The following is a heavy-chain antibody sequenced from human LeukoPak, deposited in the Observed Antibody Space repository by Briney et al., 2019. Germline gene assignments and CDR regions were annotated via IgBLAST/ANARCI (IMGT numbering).Heavy chain of an antibody. Sequence: GGSLRLSCVASGFTFNNYAMNWVRQTPGGRLEWVSFIGISSGPLLYADSVKGRFTISRDNAKASVYLQMDRLRAEDTAVYYCARAKGYTSSYSFDYWGQGILVTVSS. CDR2: IGISSGPL. J-gene: IGHJ4*02. D-gene: IGHD3-10*01. CDR3: ARAKGYTSSYSFDY. V-gene: IGHV3-48*04. CDR1: GFTFNNYA.